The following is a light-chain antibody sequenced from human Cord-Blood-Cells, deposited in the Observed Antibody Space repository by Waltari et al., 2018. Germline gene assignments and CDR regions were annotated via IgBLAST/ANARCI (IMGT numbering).Light chain of an antibody. J-gene: IGKJ1*01. Sequence: DIVMTQSPDSLAVSLGERATINCKSSQSVLYSSNNKNYLAWYQQKPGQPPKLLIYWASTRESGVPYRFSGSGSGTNFTLTINSLQAEDVAVYYCQQYYSTPCTFGQGTKVEIK. CDR3: QQYYSTPCT. V-gene: IGKV4-1*01. CDR1: QSVLYSSNNKNY. CDR2: WAS.